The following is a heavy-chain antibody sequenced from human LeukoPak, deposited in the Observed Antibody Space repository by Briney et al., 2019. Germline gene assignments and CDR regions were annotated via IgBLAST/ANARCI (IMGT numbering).Heavy chain of an antibody. CDR3: ARHGTHSSGWYSDYYYGMDV. CDR2: IYYGGST. Sequence: SETLSLTCTVSGGSISSYYWSWIRQPPGKGLEWIGYIYYGGSTNYNPSLKSRVTISVDTSKNQFSLKLSSVTAADTAVYYCARHGTHSSGWYSDYYYGMDVWGQGTTVTVSS. J-gene: IGHJ6*02. V-gene: IGHV4-59*08. D-gene: IGHD6-19*01. CDR1: GGSISSYY.